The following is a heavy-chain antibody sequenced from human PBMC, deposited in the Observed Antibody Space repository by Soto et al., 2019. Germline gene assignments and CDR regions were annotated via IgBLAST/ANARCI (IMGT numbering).Heavy chain of an antibody. D-gene: IGHD5-12*01. V-gene: IGHV3-9*01. CDR2: ISWNSGSI. Sequence: GGSLRLSCAASGFTFDDYAMHWVRQAPGKGLEWVSGISWNSGSIGYADSLKGRFTISRDNAKNSLYLQMNSLRAEDTALYYCAKENPKWLRLFYFDYWGQGTLVTVSS. CDR3: AKENPKWLRLFYFDY. CDR1: GFTFDDYA. J-gene: IGHJ4*02.